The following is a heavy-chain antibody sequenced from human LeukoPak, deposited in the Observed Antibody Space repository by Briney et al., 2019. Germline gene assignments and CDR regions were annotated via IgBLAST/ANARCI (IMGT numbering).Heavy chain of an antibody. CDR3: ARGNVLGGRHFDY. CDR1: GGTFSSYA. Sequence: GASVKVSCRASGGTFSSYAISWVRQAPGQGLEWMGRIIPIFGTANYAQKFQGRVTITTDESTSTAYMELSSLRSEDTAVYYCARGNVLGGRHFDYWGQGTLVTVSS. V-gene: IGHV1-69*05. D-gene: IGHD3-3*02. CDR2: IIPIFGTA. J-gene: IGHJ4*02.